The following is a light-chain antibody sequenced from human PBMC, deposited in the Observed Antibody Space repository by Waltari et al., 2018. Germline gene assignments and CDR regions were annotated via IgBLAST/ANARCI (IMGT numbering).Light chain of an antibody. J-gene: IGKJ1*01. CDR1: QTISSH. CDR3: QQTYSTPRT. V-gene: IGKV1-39*01. Sequence: DIQMTQSPSSLSASEGDRVTITCRASQTISSHLNWNQQKPGKAPKLLIYATSTLQSGVPSRFSGTASGTDFTLTISSLQPEDFASYFCQQTYSTPRTFGQGTKVEIK. CDR2: ATS.